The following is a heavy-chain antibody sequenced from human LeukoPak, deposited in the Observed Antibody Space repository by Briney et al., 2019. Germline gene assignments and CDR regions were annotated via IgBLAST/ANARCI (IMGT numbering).Heavy chain of an antibody. CDR3: ARDLLGYSYGYYYGIDV. Sequence: ASVNVSCKASGYTLTSYGISWVRQAPGQGLEWMGWIGAYNGNTNYAQKLQGRVTMTTDTSTSTAYMELRSLRSDDTAVYYCARDLLGYSYGYYYGIDVWGQGTTVTVSS. V-gene: IGHV1-18*01. CDR1: GYTLTSYG. CDR2: IGAYNGNT. J-gene: IGHJ6*02. D-gene: IGHD5-18*01.